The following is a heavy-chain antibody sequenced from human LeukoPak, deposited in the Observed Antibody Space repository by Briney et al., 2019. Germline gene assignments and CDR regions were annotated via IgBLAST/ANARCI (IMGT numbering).Heavy chain of an antibody. CDR3: ARDSSVVGATSRYFDY. Sequence: GASVKVSCKASGGTFSSYSISWVRQAPGQGLEWMGRIIPIFDTANYAQKFQGRVTITADKSTSTAYMDLSSLRSEDTAVYYCARDSSVVGATSRYFDYWGQGTLVTVSS. CDR1: GGTFSSYS. CDR2: IIPIFDTA. J-gene: IGHJ4*02. D-gene: IGHD1-26*01. V-gene: IGHV1-69*06.